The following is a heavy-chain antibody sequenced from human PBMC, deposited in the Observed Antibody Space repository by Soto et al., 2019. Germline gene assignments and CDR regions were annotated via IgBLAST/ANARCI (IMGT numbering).Heavy chain of an antibody. Sequence: QVQLVQSGDEVKKPGASVKVSCKATGYIFVNYGIAWVRQAPGQGLEWMGWNSHYTGNTHSATQVQGRLTMTTDTATSTAYMDLGSLTSDDTAVYYCVMVDNYVTPTPQDVWGQGTTVTVSS. D-gene: IGHD3-16*01. CDR3: VMVDNYVTPTPQDV. CDR2: NSHYTGNT. V-gene: IGHV1-18*01. J-gene: IGHJ6*02. CDR1: GYIFVNYG.